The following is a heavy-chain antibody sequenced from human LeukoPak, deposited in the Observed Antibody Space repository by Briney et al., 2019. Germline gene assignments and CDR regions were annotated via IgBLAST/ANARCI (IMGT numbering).Heavy chain of an antibody. V-gene: IGHV3-48*04. CDR3: ASGGYSYGYCDY. D-gene: IGHD5-18*01. CDR1: GFTFSTYA. Sequence: GGSLRLSCAASGFTFSTYAMSWVRQAAGKGPEWVSYISSSSSTIYYADSVKGRFTISRDNAKNSLYLQMNSPRAEDTAVYYCASGGYSYGYCDYWGQGTLVTVSS. J-gene: IGHJ4*02. CDR2: ISSSSSTI.